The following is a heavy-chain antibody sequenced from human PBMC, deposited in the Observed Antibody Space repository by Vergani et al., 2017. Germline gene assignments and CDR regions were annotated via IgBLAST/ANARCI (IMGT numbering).Heavy chain of an antibody. CDR3: AGXQGTSAYYYGGFDY. D-gene: IGHD3-22*01. CDR1: GFTFTAHG. CDR2: ISGQNFRT. Sequence: EVQLLESGGGSAQPGESLRLSCVASGFTFTAHGLNWVRQAPGKGLEWVSGISGQNFRTHYADSVKGRFTISRDDSKNTVYLQMNSLTAEDTAIYYCAGXQGTSAYYYGGFDYWGQRTLVTVSS. V-gene: IGHV3-23*01. J-gene: IGHJ4*01.